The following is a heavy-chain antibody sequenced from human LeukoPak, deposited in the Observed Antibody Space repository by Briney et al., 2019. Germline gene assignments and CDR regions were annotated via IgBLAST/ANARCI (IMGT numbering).Heavy chain of an antibody. D-gene: IGHD5-18*01. CDR2: IYYSGST. J-gene: IGHJ6*03. V-gene: IGHV4-39*07. CDR3: VRGTAMVMRPYYYYMDV. CDR1: GGSISSSTYY. Sequence: SETLSLTCTVSGGSISSSTYYWGWIRQPPGKGLEWIGSIYYSGSTYYNPSLKSRVTISVDTSKNQFSLKLSSVTAADTAVYYCVRGTAMVMRPYYYYMDVWGKGTTVTVSS.